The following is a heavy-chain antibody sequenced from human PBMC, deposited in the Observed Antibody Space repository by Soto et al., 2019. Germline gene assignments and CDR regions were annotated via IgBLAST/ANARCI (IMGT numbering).Heavy chain of an antibody. CDR1: VGSISSSNW. Sequence: PAESLSLTGPVSVGSISSSNWWSCVRRPPGKGLEWIGEIYHSGSTSYNPSLKSRVTMSVDTSKNQFSLKLSSVTAADTAVYYCARVRTDSSGYYLRWFDPWGQGTLVTVSS. D-gene: IGHD3-22*01. V-gene: IGHV4-4*02. J-gene: IGHJ5*02. CDR2: IYHSGST. CDR3: ARVRTDSSGYYLRWFDP.